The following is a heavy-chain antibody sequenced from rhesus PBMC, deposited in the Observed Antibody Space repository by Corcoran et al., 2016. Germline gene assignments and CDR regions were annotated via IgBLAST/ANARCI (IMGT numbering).Heavy chain of an antibody. J-gene: IGHJ4*01. CDR1: GGSISSNY. V-gene: IGHV4-160*01. CDR3: ARGGTYYSGSYYFDY. Sequence: QVQLQESGPGLVKPSETLSLTCAVSGGSISSNYWRWIRPAPGTGLEWIGRIYGSGGSTDYNPSLKSRVTISTDTSKNQFSLKLSSVTAADTAVYYCARGGTYYSGSYYFDYWGQGVLVTVSS. D-gene: IGHD3-16*01. CDR2: IYGSGGST.